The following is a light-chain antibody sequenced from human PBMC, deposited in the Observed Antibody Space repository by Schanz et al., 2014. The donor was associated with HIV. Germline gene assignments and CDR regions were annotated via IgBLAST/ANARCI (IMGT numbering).Light chain of an antibody. Sequence: EIVLTQSPGILSLSPGERATLSCRASQRVSNNLAWYQQKPGQAPRLLIYGASTRATGFPVRFSGSGSGTEFTLTISNLQSEDFAVYFCQQYSNWPFTFGQGTRLEIK. CDR2: GAS. J-gene: IGKJ5*01. CDR1: QRVSNN. CDR3: QQYSNWPFT. V-gene: IGKV3-15*01.